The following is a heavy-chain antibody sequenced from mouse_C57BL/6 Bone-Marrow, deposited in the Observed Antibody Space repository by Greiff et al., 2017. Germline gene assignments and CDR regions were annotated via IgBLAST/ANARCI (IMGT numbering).Heavy chain of an antibody. D-gene: IGHD1-1*01. Sequence: EVQRVESGGGLVKPGGSLKLSCAASGFTFSSYAMSWVRQTPEKRLEWVATISDGGSYTYYPDNVKGLFTISRDNAKNNLYLQMSHLKSEDTAMYYCARAPYYYGSRAMDYWGQGTSVTVSS. CDR1: GFTFSSYA. CDR3: ARAPYYYGSRAMDY. V-gene: IGHV5-4*01. CDR2: ISDGGSYT. J-gene: IGHJ4*01.